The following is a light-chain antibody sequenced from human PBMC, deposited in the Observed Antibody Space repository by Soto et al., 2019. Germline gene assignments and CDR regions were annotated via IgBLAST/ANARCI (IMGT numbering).Light chain of an antibody. Sequence: QSVLTQAPSASGTPGQRVTITCSGSSSNIGSNYVYWYQQLPGTAPKLLMYRNNKRPSGVPDRFSGSKSGTSASLAISGLRSEVEADYYCAAWDDSLSGSYVFGTGTKLTVL. V-gene: IGLV1-47*01. CDR1: SSNIGSNY. CDR3: AAWDDSLSGSYV. CDR2: RNN. J-gene: IGLJ1*01.